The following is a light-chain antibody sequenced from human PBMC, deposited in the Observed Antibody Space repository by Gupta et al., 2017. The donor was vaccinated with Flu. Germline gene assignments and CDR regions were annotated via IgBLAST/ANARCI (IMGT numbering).Light chain of an antibody. V-gene: IGLV2-14*01. J-gene: IGLJ1*01. CDR2: EVS. CDR3: SSYTSSSTLYV. Sequence: SALTHPASVSGSPQQSITISCTGTSSDVGGYNYVSWYQQPPGKAPKLMIYEVSHRPAGVSNRFSGSKSGNTASLTISGRQAEDEADYYCSSYTSSSTLYVFGTGTKVTVL. CDR1: SSDVGGYNY.